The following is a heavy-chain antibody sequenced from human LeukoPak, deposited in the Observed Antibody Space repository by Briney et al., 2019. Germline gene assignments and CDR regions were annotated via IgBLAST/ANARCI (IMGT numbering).Heavy chain of an antibody. D-gene: IGHD6-6*01. CDR3: ARGAYSSSSDY. Sequence: GASVKVSCKASGYTFTGYYMHWVRPAPAQGLAWMGWINPNSGGTNYAQKFQGRVTMTRDTSISTAYMELSRLRSDDTAVYYCARGAYSSSSDYWGQGTLVTVSS. J-gene: IGHJ4*02. CDR2: INPNSGGT. V-gene: IGHV1-2*02. CDR1: GYTFTGYY.